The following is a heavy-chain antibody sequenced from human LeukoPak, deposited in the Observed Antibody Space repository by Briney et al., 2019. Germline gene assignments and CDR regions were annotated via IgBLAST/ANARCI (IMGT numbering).Heavy chain of an antibody. CDR1: GGSISSGGYY. CDR2: IYHSGST. CDR3: AREVVVVPAAKVGAFDI. J-gene: IGHJ3*02. V-gene: IGHV4-30-2*01. Sequence: SETLSLTCTVSGGSISSGGYYWSWIRQPPGKGLEWIGYIYHSGSTYYNPSLKSRVTISVDRSKNQFSLKLSSVTAADTAVYYCAREVVVVPAAKVGAFDIWGQGTMVTVSS. D-gene: IGHD2-2*01.